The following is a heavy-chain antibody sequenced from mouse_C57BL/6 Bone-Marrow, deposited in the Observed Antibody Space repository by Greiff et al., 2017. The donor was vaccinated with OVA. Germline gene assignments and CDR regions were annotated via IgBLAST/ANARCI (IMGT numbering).Heavy chain of an antibody. V-gene: IGHV1-66*01. CDR3: ARYPYGNP. Sequence: QLKQSGPELVKPGASVKISCKASGYSFTSYYIHWVKQRPGQGLEWIGWIYPGSGNTKYNEKFKGKATLTADTSSSTAYMQLSSLTAEDSAVYYCARYPYGNPWGQGTSVTVSS. J-gene: IGHJ4*01. D-gene: IGHD2-1*01. CDR1: GYSFTSYY. CDR2: IYPGSGNT.